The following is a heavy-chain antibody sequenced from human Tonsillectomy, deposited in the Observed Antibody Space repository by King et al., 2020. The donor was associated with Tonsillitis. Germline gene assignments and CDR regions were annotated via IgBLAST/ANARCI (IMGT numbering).Heavy chain of an antibody. J-gene: IGHJ4*02. V-gene: IGHV3-33*08. CDR2: VWFDGSNK. CDR3: ATMRSSRSPFEY. CDR1: GFTFTTYG. D-gene: IGHD6-13*01. Sequence: VQLVESGGGVVQPGRSLRLSCAASGFTFTTYGMQWVRQAPGKGLEWVAVVWFDGSNKYYADSVKGRFTISRDNSKNTLFLQMNSLRADDTAVYYCATMRSSRSPFEYWGQGTLVTVSS.